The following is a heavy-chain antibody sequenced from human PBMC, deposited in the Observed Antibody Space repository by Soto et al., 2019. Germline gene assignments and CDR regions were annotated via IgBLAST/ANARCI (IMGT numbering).Heavy chain of an antibody. CDR2: ISAYNGNT. Sequence: GASVKVSCKASGYTFTSYGISWVRQAPGQGLEWMGWISAYNGNTNYAQKFQGRVTITADKSTSTAYMELSSLRSEDTAVYYCARDPKTDILPDYWGQGTLVTVSS. CDR3: ARDPKTDILPDY. D-gene: IGHD3-9*01. J-gene: IGHJ4*02. CDR1: GYTFTSYG. V-gene: IGHV1-18*01.